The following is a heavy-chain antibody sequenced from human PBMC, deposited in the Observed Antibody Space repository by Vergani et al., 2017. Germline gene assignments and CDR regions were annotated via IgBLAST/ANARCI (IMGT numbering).Heavy chain of an antibody. CDR2: INPNSGGT. V-gene: IGHV1-2*02. J-gene: IGHJ3*02. CDR1: GYTFTGYY. CDR3: ARWAVSSTELAFDI. Sequence: QVQLVQSGAEVKKPGASVKVSCKASGYTFTGYYMHWVRQAPGQGLEWMGWINPNSGGTNYAQKFQGRVTMTWDTSISTAYMELSRLRSADTAVYYCARWAVSSTELAFDIWGQGTMVTVSS. D-gene: IGHD2-2*01.